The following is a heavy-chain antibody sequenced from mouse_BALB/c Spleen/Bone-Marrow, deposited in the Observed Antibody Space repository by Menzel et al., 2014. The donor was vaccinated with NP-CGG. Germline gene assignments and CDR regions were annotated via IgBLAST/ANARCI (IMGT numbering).Heavy chain of an antibody. D-gene: IGHD2-1*01. V-gene: IGHV5-17*02. Sequence: DVQLVESGGGLVQPGGSRKLSCAASGFTFSSFGMHWVRQAPEKGLEWVAYISSGSSTIYYADTVKGRFTISRDNPKNTLFLQMTSLRSEDTAMYYCARSDGNYDYATDYWGQGTSVTVSS. CDR2: ISSGSSTI. J-gene: IGHJ4*01. CDR3: ARSDGNYDYATDY. CDR1: GFTFSSFG.